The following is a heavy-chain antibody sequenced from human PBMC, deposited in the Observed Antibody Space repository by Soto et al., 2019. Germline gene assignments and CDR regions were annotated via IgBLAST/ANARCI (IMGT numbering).Heavy chain of an antibody. Sequence: QITLKESGPTLVRPTQTLTLTCTFSGFSLTTSGVGVGWIRQPPGKALEWLAVIYWDDDKRYSSSLKSRLTITKNTSKTGVVLTMTNMDPVDTATYYSAHHPYYGLGSYYFDYWGQGTLVTVSS. J-gene: IGHJ4*02. CDR2: IYWDDDK. D-gene: IGHD3-10*01. V-gene: IGHV2-5*02. CDR3: AHHPYYGLGSYYFDY. CDR1: GFSLTTSGVG.